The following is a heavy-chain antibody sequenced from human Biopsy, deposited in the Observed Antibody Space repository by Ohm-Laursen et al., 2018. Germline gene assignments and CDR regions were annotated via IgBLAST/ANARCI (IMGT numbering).Heavy chain of an antibody. CDR1: GGSLTGDY. Sequence: SETLSLTCTVSGGSLTGDYWSWIRQSPGKGLGWIGSISDTGSTNYSPSLRGRVTISVDTSKKQFSLKVSSVTPADTAVFFCARLYRLDDYWNDDPPDAFDVWGQGTMVTVSS. D-gene: IGHD3-3*01. J-gene: IGHJ3*01. CDR2: ISDTGST. CDR3: ARLYRLDDYWNDDPPDAFDV. V-gene: IGHV4-59*01.